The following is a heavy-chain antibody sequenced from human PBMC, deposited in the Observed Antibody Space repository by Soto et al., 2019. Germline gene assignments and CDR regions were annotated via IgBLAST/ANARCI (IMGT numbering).Heavy chain of an antibody. J-gene: IGHJ4*02. CDR1: GGSIRSGSHY. CDR2: IYYSGST. D-gene: IGHD3-16*01. Sequence: SETLSLTCTVSGGSIRSGSHYWSWIRQHPGKGLEWIGYIYYSGSTYYNPSLKSRITISISTSKNQFSLKLTSVTAADTAVYYCAREGGDGIDYWGQGTLVIVSS. CDR3: AREGGDGIDY. V-gene: IGHV4-31*03.